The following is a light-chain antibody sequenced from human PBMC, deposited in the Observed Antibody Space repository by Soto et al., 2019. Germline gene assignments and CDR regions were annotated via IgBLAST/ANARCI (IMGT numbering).Light chain of an antibody. V-gene: IGLV1-40*01. Sequence: QSVLTQPPSVSGAPGQRVTISCTWSSSHSGTNNVHWYQHLPGAAPKVLIYANNNRPSGVPDRFSVSKSGTSASLAITGLQAEDEADYYCQSYDSNLNGLYVFGTGTKVTVL. J-gene: IGLJ1*01. CDR1: SSHSGTNN. CDR3: QSYDSNLNGLYV. CDR2: ANN.